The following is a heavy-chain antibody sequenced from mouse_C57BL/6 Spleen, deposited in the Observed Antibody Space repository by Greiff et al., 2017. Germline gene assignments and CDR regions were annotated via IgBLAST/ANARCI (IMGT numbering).Heavy chain of an antibody. D-gene: IGHD4-1*01. V-gene: IGHV8-8*01. CDR3: ARRETGTPFDY. CDR2: IWWDDDK. Sequence: VKLVESGPGILQPSQTLSLTCSFSGFSLSTFGMGVVWIRQPSGQGLEWLAHIWWDDDKYYNPALKSRLTISKDTSKNHVFLKIANVDTADTATCACARRETGTPFDYWGQGTTLTVSS. J-gene: IGHJ2*01. CDR1: GFSLSTFGMG.